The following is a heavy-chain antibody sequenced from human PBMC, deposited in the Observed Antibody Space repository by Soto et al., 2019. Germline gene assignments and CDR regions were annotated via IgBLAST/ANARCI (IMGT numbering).Heavy chain of an antibody. J-gene: IGHJ5*02. CDR1: GFTFSSYW. CDR2: IKQDGSEK. D-gene: IGHD3-10*01. Sequence: PGGSLRLSCTASGFTFSSYWMTWVRQAPGKGLEWVANIKQDGSEKYYVDSVKGRFTISRDNAENSLYLHMNSLRAEDTAVYYCARDNPHTARGTAWLDPWGQGTLVTVSS. CDR3: ARDNPHTARGTAWLDP. V-gene: IGHV3-7*01.